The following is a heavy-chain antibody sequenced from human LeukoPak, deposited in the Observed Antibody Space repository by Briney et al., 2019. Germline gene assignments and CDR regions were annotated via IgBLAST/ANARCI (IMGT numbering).Heavy chain of an antibody. V-gene: IGHV4-31*03. Sequence: PSETLSLTCTVSGGAISSGGYFWSWIRQHPGKGLEWIGYIYYSGSTYYNPSLKSRLTISLDTSKNQFSLKLTSVTAADTAVYYCAGWLEGSGWVGPYFDYWGQGTLVTVSS. D-gene: IGHD6-19*01. J-gene: IGHJ4*02. CDR1: GGAISSGGYF. CDR2: IYYSGST. CDR3: AGWLEGSGWVGPYFDY.